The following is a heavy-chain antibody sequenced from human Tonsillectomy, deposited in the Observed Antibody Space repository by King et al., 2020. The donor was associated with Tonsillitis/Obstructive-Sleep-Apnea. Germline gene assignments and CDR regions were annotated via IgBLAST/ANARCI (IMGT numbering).Heavy chain of an antibody. J-gene: IGHJ4*02. D-gene: IGHD5-24*01. CDR1: GFTFSSYA. CDR2: ISYDGSDE. V-gene: IGHV3-30*04. CDR3: ARDGGVEMATIENYFDY. Sequence: VQLVESGGGAVQPGRSLRLSCAASGFTFSSYAMHWVRQAPGKGLEWVAVISYDGSDEYYADSVKGRFTISRDNSKNTVYLQMNSLRAEDTAVYYCARDGGVEMATIENYFDYWGQGTLVTVSS.